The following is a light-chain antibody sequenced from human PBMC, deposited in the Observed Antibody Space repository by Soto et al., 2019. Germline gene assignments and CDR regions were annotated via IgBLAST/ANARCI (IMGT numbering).Light chain of an antibody. CDR2: DAS. V-gene: IGKV3-11*01. CDR3: QQRSNWPPLYT. J-gene: IGKJ2*01. Sequence: EIVLTQSPATLSLSPGERATLSCRASQSVSTYLAWYQHKPGHAPRLLIYDASNRATGIPARLSGSGSGTDFTLTISSLEPEDFAVYYCQQRSNWPPLYTFGQGTKLEIK. CDR1: QSVSTY.